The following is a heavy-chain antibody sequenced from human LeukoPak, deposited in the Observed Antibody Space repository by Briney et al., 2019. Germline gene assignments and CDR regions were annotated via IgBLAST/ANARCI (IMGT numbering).Heavy chain of an antibody. CDR1: GGSISSGGYY. CDR3: ARGGGVVPAALMTDDAFDI. D-gene: IGHD2-2*01. CDR2: IYPGGST. J-gene: IGHJ3*02. V-gene: IGHV4-30-2*06. Sequence: SETLSLTCSVSGGSISSGGYYWSWIRQSSGKGLEWIGNIYPGGSTYYNPSLKSRVTISVDTSKNQFSLKLSSVTAADTAVYYCARGGGVVPAALMTDDAFDIWGQGTMVTVSS.